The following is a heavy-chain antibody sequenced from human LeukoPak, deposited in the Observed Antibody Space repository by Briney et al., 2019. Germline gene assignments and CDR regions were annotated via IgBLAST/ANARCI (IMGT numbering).Heavy chain of an antibody. CDR1: GGSISSYY. Sequence: SETLSLTCTVSGGSISSYYWSWIRQPPGKGLEWIGYIYYSGSTNYNPSLKSRVTISVDTSKNQFSLKLSSVTAADTAVYYCARAYYYDSSGYPDAFEIWGQGTMVTVSS. J-gene: IGHJ3*02. CDR2: IYYSGST. CDR3: ARAYYYDSSGYPDAFEI. V-gene: IGHV4-59*01. D-gene: IGHD3-22*01.